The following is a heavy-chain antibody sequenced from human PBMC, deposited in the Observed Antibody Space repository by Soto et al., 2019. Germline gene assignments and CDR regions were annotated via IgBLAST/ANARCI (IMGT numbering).Heavy chain of an antibody. D-gene: IGHD3-10*01. Sequence: PGGSLRLSCAASEFTFSDYYMSWIRQAPGKGLEWASYISNSGSTIYYADSVKGRFTISRDNAKNSLYLQMNSLRAEDTAVYYCARVRYYDSGSSINWFDPWGQGTLVTVSS. CDR2: ISNSGSTI. J-gene: IGHJ5*02. CDR3: ARVRYYDSGSSINWFDP. V-gene: IGHV3-11*01. CDR1: EFTFSDYY.